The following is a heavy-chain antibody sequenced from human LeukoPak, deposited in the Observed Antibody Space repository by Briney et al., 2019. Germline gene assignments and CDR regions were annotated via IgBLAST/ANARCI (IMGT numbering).Heavy chain of an antibody. CDR1: GGPFSGYY. CDR3: ARDVDYYDSSGSLFDY. CDR2: INHSGST. V-gene: IGHV4-34*01. J-gene: IGHJ4*02. Sequence: SETLSLTCAVYGGPFSGYYWSWIRQPPGKGLEWIGEINHSGSTNYNPSLKSRVTISVDTSKNQFSLKLSSVTAADTAVYYCARDVDYYDSSGSLFDYWGQGTLVTVSS. D-gene: IGHD3-22*01.